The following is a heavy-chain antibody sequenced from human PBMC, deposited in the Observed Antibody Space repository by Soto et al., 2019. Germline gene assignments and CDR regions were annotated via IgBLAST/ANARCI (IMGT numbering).Heavy chain of an antibody. CDR3: TRVGKFDY. V-gene: IGHV3-49*04. D-gene: IGHD1-26*01. Sequence: PGGSLRLSCTGSGFTFADYTMSWVRQAPGKGLGWVGLIRSEANGGTTHYAASVHGGFIISRDDSRGIAFLQMNNLKSEDTAVYYCTRVGKFDYWGQGTLVTVSS. J-gene: IGHJ4*02. CDR1: GFTFADYT. CDR2: IRSEANGGTT.